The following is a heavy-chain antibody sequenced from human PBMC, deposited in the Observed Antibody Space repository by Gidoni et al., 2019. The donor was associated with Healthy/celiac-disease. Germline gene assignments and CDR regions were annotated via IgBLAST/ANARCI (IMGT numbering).Heavy chain of an antibody. Sequence: QVQLVESGGGLVKPGGSLRLSCAASGFTFSDYYMSWIRQAPGKGLEWVSDSSSSGSTIYYADAVKGRFTISRDNAKNSLYLQMNSLIAEDTAVYYCARDSDYGVSFDYWGQGTLVTVSS. J-gene: IGHJ4*02. D-gene: IGHD4-17*01. CDR2: SSSSGSTI. CDR1: GFTFSDYY. CDR3: ARDSDYGVSFDY. V-gene: IGHV3-11*01.